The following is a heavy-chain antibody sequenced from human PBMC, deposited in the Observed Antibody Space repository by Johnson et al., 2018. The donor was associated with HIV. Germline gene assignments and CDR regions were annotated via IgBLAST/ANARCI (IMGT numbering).Heavy chain of an antibody. Sequence: EQLVESGGGLVQPGGSLRLSCAASGFTFRSYAMGWVRQAPGEGLAWVSVVSATGDSTYYADSVKGRFTISRDNSKNTLYLQMNSLRAEDTAVYYCAKDQWSSSWTNDAFDIWGQGTMVTVSS. V-gene: IGHV3-23*04. D-gene: IGHD6-13*01. CDR3: AKDQWSSSWTNDAFDI. CDR2: VSATGDST. CDR1: GFTFRSYA. J-gene: IGHJ3*02.